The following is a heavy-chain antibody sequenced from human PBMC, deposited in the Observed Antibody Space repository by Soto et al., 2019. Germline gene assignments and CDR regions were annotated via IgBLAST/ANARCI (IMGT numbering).Heavy chain of an antibody. V-gene: IGHV3-7*01. Sequence: GGSLRLSCAASGFTFSSYWMSWVRQAPGKGLEWVANIKQDGSEKYYVDSVKGRFTISRDNAKNSLYLQMNSLRAEDTAVYYCARDLSVYDFWSGSENWFDPWGQGTLVTVSS. D-gene: IGHD3-3*01. J-gene: IGHJ5*02. CDR1: GFTFSSYW. CDR2: IKQDGSEK. CDR3: ARDLSVYDFWSGSENWFDP.